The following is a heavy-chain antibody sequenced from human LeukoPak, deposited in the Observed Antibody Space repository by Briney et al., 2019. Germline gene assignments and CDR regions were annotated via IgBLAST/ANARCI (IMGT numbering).Heavy chain of an antibody. Sequence: PSETLSLTCTVSGGSISSGSYYWSWIRQPAGKGLEWIGRIYTSGSTNYNPSLKSRVTISVDTSKNQFSLKLSSVTAADTAVYYCARAPNGDQVPDYWGQGTLVTVSS. D-gene: IGHD4-17*01. CDR3: ARAPNGDQVPDY. CDR2: IYTSGST. J-gene: IGHJ4*02. V-gene: IGHV4-61*02. CDR1: GGSISSGSYY.